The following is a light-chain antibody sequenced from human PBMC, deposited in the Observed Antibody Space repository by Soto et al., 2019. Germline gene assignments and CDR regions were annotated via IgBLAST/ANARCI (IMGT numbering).Light chain of an antibody. CDR3: SSYRGYNNYLV. V-gene: IGLV2-8*01. J-gene: IGLJ1*01. Sequence: QSVLTQPPSASGSPGQSVTISCTGTISDIGGYRYVSWYQQYPGKAPKLIISDVNKRPSGVPDRFSASKSGNTASLTVSGLQAEDEAEYYCSSYRGYNNYLVVGTGTKLTVL. CDR2: DVN. CDR1: ISDIGGYRY.